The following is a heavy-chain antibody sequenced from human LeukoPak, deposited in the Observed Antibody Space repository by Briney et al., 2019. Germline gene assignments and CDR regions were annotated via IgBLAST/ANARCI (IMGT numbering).Heavy chain of an antibody. J-gene: IGHJ6*03. Sequence: GASVKVSCKASGYTFTSYYMHWVRQAPGQGLEWMGIINPSGGSTSYAQKFQGRVTMTRDTSTSTVYMELSSLRSEDTAVYYCAREMDSSSSRAFSYYYMDVWGKGTTVTVSS. CDR1: GYTFTSYY. CDR3: AREMDSSSSRAFSYYYMDV. CDR2: INPSGGST. V-gene: IGHV1-46*03. D-gene: IGHD6-6*01.